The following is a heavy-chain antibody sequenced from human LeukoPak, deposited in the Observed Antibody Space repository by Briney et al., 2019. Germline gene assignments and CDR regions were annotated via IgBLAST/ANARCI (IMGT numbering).Heavy chain of an antibody. CDR1: GDSIYNNY. CDR3: ARDRELGY. V-gene: IGHV4-59*01. Sequence: SETLSLTCTVSGDSIYNNYWGWIRQSPGKGLEWIAYFYQKGGGTTDYNPSLESRVTISVDTSKNQFSLKLTSVTAADTAVYYCARDRELGYWGQGTLVTVSS. D-gene: IGHD3-10*01. J-gene: IGHJ4*02. CDR2: FYQKGGGTT.